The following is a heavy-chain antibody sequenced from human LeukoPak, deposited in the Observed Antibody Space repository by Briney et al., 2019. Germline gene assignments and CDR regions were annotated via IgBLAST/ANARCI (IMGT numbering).Heavy chain of an antibody. J-gene: IGHJ4*02. CDR1: GFTFSSYG. Sequence: GGSLRLSCAASGFTFSSYGMSWVRQAPGKGLEWVSSISSRSNYIYYADSVKGRFIISRDNSKNTMYLQMNSLRAEDTGVYYCAKDSGWIQFIDWGQGTPVTVSS. V-gene: IGHV3-23*01. CDR3: AKDSGWIQFID. D-gene: IGHD5-24*01. CDR2: ISSRSNYI.